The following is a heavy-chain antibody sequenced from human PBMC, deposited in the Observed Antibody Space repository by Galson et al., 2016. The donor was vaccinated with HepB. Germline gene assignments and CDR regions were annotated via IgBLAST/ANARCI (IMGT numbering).Heavy chain of an antibody. CDR3: ARETRYASKVHNSRPGGMDG. Sequence: SVKVSCKASGYSFFTYGINWVRQAPGQGLEWLGWISTYSGDTKYAQDFQGRVTMTTDTSTSTAYMELTSVRFDDTAVYYCARETRYASKVHNSRPGGMDGWGQGTTLTVSS. D-gene: IGHD2/OR15-2a*01. V-gene: IGHV1-18*01. CDR1: GYSFFTYG. CDR2: ISTYSGDT. J-gene: IGHJ6*02.